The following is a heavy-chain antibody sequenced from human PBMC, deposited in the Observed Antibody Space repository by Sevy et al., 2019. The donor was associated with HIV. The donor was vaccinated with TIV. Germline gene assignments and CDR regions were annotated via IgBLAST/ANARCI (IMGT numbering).Heavy chain of an antibody. CDR3: ARESGDCSSTSCYEGVFDY. V-gene: IGHV4-61*02. Sequence: SETLSLTCTVSGGSINSGNYYWSWIRQPAGKGLEWIGRIYTSGGTNYNPSLKSRVTISVDTSKNQFSLKLSSVTAADTAVYYCARESGDCSSTSCYEGVFDYWGQGTLVTVSS. D-gene: IGHD2-2*01. J-gene: IGHJ4*02. CDR2: IYTSGGT. CDR1: GGSINSGNYY.